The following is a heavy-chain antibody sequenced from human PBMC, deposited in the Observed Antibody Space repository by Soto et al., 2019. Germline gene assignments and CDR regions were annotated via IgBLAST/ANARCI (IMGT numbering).Heavy chain of an antibody. CDR1: GVSISSNYY. Sequence: QVLLQESGPGLVQPSGTLSLSCVVSGVSISSNYYWGWVRQPPGKGLEWLGDISHIGSVNYNPSLKRRVTRSMDKSQNQFSLKVNSVTAADTAVYYCARSFGWYAIDYWGQGTLVIVSS. D-gene: IGHD6-19*01. CDR3: ARSFGWYAIDY. CDR2: ISHIGSV. J-gene: IGHJ4*02. V-gene: IGHV4-4*02.